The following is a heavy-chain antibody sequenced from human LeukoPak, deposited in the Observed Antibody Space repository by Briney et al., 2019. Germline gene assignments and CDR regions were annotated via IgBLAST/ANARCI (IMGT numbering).Heavy chain of an antibody. J-gene: IGHJ4*02. Sequence: PSESLSLTCTVSGGSISSYYWSWVRQPPGKGLEWIGYIYYSGSTNYNPSLKSRVTISVDTSKNQFSLKLSSVTAADTAVYYCARLEWGSSQYGYWGQGTLVTVSS. V-gene: IGHV4-59*01. CDR3: ARLEWGSSQYGY. CDR2: IYYSGST. CDR1: GGSISSYY. D-gene: IGHD6-13*01.